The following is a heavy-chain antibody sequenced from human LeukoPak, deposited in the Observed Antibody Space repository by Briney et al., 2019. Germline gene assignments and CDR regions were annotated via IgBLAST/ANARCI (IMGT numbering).Heavy chain of an antibody. CDR2: ISGSGGST. CDR3: AKGRGGSYGYFDY. D-gene: IGHD1-26*01. J-gene: IGHJ4*01. Sequence: GGSLRLSCAASGFTFSTYAMSWVRQAPGKGLEWVSNISGSGGSTYYADSVKGGFTISRDNSKNTLYLQMNSLRAEDTAVYYCAKGRGGSYGYFDYWGQGTLVTVSS. CDR1: GFTFSTYA. V-gene: IGHV3-23*01.